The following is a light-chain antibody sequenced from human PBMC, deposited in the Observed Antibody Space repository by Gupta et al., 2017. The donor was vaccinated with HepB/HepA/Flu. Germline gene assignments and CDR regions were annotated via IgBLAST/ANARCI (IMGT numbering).Light chain of an antibody. CDR1: QTIGSS. J-gene: IGKJ4*01. CDR3: QQSFSTPLT. CDR2: GTT. V-gene: IGKV1-39*01. Sequence: DIQMTQSPSSLSASVGDRVTITCRASQTIGSSLNWFQQKPGTAPKLLIYGTTNLQSGVPLRFSGSASGTDFTLTIITLQPEDFEIYYCQQSFSTPLTFGGGTKVEIK.